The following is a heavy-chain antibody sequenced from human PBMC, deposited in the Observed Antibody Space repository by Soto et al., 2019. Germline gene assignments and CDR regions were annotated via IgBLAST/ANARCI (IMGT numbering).Heavy chain of an antibody. Sequence: VQLVESGGDLVQPGGSLRLSCAASGLSFNFYWMSWVRQAPGKGLEWVANIRPDGGEQHYVDSVKGRFIFSRDNAKSSVSLQMNNLRVDDTAVYYCATSRVYSYEYWGQGTLVTVSS. D-gene: IGHD5-18*01. CDR3: ATSRVYSYEY. J-gene: IGHJ4*02. CDR1: GLSFNFYW. V-gene: IGHV3-7*05. CDR2: IRPDGGEQ.